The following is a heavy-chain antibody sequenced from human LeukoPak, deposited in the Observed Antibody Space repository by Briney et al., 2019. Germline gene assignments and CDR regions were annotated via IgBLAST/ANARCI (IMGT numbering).Heavy chain of an antibody. Sequence: GGSLRLSCAASGFTFSSYAMSWVRQAPGKGLEWVSAISGSGSNTYYADSVKGRFTISRDNSKNTLYLQMDSLRAEDTAIYYCAKNGITIIVVAAFDYWGQGTLVTVSS. V-gene: IGHV3-23*01. CDR1: GFTFSSYA. D-gene: IGHD3-22*01. CDR2: ISGSGSNT. J-gene: IGHJ4*02. CDR3: AKNGITIIVVAAFDY.